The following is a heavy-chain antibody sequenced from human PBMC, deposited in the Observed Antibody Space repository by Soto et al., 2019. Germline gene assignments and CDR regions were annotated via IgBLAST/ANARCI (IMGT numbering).Heavy chain of an antibody. V-gene: IGHV4-34*01. CDR1: GGSFSGYY. CDR3: ARRARGLPLDY. Sequence: ETLSLTCAVYGGSFSGYYWSWIRQPPGKGLEWIGEINHSGSTNYNPSLKSRVTISVDTSKNQFSLKLSSVTAADTAVYYCARRARGLPLDYWGQGTLVTVSS. J-gene: IGHJ4*02. D-gene: IGHD3-16*01. CDR2: INHSGST.